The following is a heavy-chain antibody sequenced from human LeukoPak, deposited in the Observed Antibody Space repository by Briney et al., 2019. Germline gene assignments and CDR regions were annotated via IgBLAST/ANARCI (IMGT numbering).Heavy chain of an antibody. CDR1: GFTFVSYT. D-gene: IGHD2-2*02. V-gene: IGHV3-21*01. CDR2: ISSSSSFI. J-gene: IGHJ4*02. Sequence: GGSLRLSCAASGFTFVSYTMNWVRQAPGKGVECVSSISSSSSFIYYANSVKGRFTISRDNAKNSLYLQMDSLRAEDTAVYYCARGYLYYFDYWGQGTLVTVSS. CDR3: ARGYLYYFDY.